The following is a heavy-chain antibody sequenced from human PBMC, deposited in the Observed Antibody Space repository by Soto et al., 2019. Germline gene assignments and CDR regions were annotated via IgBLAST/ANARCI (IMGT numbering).Heavy chain of an antibody. J-gene: IGHJ4*02. CDR1: GGSISSYY. CDR3: ARFARGNSVAGDH. V-gene: IGHV4-59*12. CDR2: IYYSGST. D-gene: IGHD2-21*02. Sequence: QVQLQESGPGLVKPSETLSLTCTVSGGSISSYYWSWIRQPPGKGLEWIGHIYYSGSTNYNPSLNRRVTRSKDTSKTQFSLMLSAVTAADTAVDYCARFARGNSVAGDHWGQGTLVTVSS.